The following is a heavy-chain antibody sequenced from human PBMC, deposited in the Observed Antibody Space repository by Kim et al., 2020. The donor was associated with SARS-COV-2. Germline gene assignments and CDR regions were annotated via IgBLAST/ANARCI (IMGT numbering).Heavy chain of an antibody. V-gene: IGHV1-69*01. D-gene: IGHD5-18*01. Sequence: FQGRVTITADESTSTAYMELSSLRSEDTAVYYCASYTGVVDTAMEIYFDYWGQGTLVTVSS. J-gene: IGHJ4*02. CDR3: ASYTGVVDTAMEIYFDY.